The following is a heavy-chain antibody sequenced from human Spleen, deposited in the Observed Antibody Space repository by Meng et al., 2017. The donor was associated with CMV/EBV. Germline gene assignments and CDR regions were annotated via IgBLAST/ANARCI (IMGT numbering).Heavy chain of an antibody. D-gene: IGHD3-22*01. CDR2: INPNSGDT. Sequence: ASVKVSCKASGCTFTGYYMHWVRQAPGQGLEWMGWINPNSGDTNYAQKFQGRVTMTRDTSISTAYMELSRLRSDDTAVYYCARDLRRSSSDYYYIYPLTYWGQGTLVTVSS. CDR1: GCTFTGYY. V-gene: IGHV1-2*02. J-gene: IGHJ4*02. CDR3: ARDLRRSSSDYYYIYPLTY.